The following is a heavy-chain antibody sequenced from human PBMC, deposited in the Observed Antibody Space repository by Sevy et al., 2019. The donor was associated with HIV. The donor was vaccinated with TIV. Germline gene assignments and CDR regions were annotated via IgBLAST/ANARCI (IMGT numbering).Heavy chain of an antibody. D-gene: IGHD3-10*01. V-gene: IGHV3-33*01. CDR3: ARDPLYYSHRDAYHLKYYFDY. Sequence: GGSLRLSCGASGFAFSRYGMHWVRQAPGKGLEWVAVIWHDGNYKYYADSVKGRFTISRDNSKNTLYLQMNCLRGDDAAVYFSARDPLYYSHRDAYHLKYYFDYWGQGTQVTVSS. CDR1: GFAFSRYG. CDR2: IWHDGNYK. J-gene: IGHJ4*02.